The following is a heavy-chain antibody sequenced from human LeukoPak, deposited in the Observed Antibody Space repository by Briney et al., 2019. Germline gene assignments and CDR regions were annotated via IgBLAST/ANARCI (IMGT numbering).Heavy chain of an antibody. D-gene: IGHD3-3*01. V-gene: IGHV3-13*01. CDR3: ARVGTYYDFWSGDYYYYGVDV. CDR2: IGTAGDT. CDR1: GFTFSSYD. Sequence: GGSLRLSCAASGFTFSSYDMHWVRQATGKGLEWVSAIGTAGDTYYPGSVKGRFTISRENAKNSLYLQMNSLRAGDTAVYYCARVGTYYDFWSGDYYYYGVDVWGQGTTVTVSS. J-gene: IGHJ6*02.